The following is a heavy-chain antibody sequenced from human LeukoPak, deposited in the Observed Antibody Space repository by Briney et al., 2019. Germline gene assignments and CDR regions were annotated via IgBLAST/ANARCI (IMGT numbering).Heavy chain of an antibody. CDR1: GYTFTNYG. V-gene: IGHV1-18*01. CDR3: ARRHLIGNGYFDH. D-gene: IGHD4-23*01. J-gene: IGHJ4*02. Sequence: GASVKVSCKASGYTFTNYGITWVRQAPGQGLEWLGWISTFNGNTNYAQKLQDRVTMTTDTSTSTDYLELRSLRSDDTAVYYCARRHLIGNGYFDHWGQGTLVTVSS. CDR2: ISTFNGNT.